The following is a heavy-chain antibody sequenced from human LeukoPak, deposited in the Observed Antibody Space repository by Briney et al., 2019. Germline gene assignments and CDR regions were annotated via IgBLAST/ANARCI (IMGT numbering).Heavy chain of an antibody. D-gene: IGHD1-7*01. CDR3: AKDERNWNYNLASQTYD. Sequence: GRSLRLSCAASGFTFSSYAMSWVRQAPGKGLEWVSATSGSGVSTYYADSVKGRFTVSRDNSKNTLYLQMSSLRAEDTAVYYCAKDERNWNYNLASQTYDWGQGTLVTVSS. J-gene: IGHJ1*01. V-gene: IGHV3-23*01. CDR2: TSGSGVST. CDR1: GFTFSSYA.